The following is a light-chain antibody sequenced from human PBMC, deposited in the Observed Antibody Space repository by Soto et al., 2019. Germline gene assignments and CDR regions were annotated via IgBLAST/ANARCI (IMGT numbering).Light chain of an antibody. J-gene: IGLJ2*01. CDR1: SSNIGSNY. Sequence: QSVLTQPPSASGTPGQRVTSSCSGSSSNIGSNYVYWYQQLPGTAPKLLIYRNNQRPYGVPDRFSGSKSGTSASLAISGLRSEDEADYYCAAWDDSLSGVVFGGGTKLTVL. V-gene: IGLV1-47*01. CDR3: AAWDDSLSGVV. CDR2: RNN.